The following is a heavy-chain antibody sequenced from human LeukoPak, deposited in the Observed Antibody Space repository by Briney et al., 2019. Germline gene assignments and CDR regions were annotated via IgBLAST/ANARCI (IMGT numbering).Heavy chain of an antibody. CDR3: ARVGVVTVHYYYYYMDV. Sequence: PGGSLRLSCAASGFVLSSYWMSWVRQAPGKGLEWVANIKQAGSEKYYVDSVKGRFTISRDNAKNSLYLQMNSLRAEDTAVYYCARVGVVTVHYYYYYMDVWGKGTTVTVSS. J-gene: IGHJ6*03. D-gene: IGHD4-23*01. V-gene: IGHV3-7*01. CDR2: IKQAGSEK. CDR1: GFVLSSYW.